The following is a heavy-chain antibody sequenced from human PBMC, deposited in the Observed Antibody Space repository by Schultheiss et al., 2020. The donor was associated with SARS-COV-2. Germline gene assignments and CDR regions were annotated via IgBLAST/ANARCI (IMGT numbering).Heavy chain of an antibody. D-gene: IGHD4-17*01. Sequence: AGSLRLSCAASGFIFSNCRMTWVRQAPGKGLEWIGEIYHSGSTNYNPSLKSRVTISVDTSKNQFSLKLSSVTAADTAVYYCARDGYGASWGQGTLVTVSS. CDR3: ARDGYGAS. J-gene: IGHJ5*02. V-gene: IGHV4-4*02. CDR1: GFIFSNCR. CDR2: IYHSGST.